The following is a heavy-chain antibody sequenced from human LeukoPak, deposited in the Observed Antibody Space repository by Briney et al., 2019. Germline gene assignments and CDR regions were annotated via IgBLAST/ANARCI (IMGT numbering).Heavy chain of an antibody. CDR2: IYYSGST. CDR1: GGSISSSSYY. J-gene: IGHJ4*02. V-gene: IGHV4-39*07. CDR3: ARDRSLAVAGSFDY. D-gene: IGHD6-19*01. Sequence: PSETLSLTCTVSGGSISSSSYYWGWIRQPQGKGLEWIGSIYYSGSTYYNPSLKSRVTISVDTSKDQFSLKLSSVTAADTAVYYCARDRSLAVAGSFDYWGQGTLVTVSS.